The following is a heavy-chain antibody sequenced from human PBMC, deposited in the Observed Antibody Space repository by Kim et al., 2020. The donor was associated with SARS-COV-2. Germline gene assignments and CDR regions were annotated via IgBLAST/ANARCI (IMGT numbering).Heavy chain of an antibody. Sequence: AQKVQGRVTMTRDTSTSTVYMELSSLRSEDTAVYYCASPGGNYYYYGMDVWGQGTTVTVSS. D-gene: IGHD3-10*01. V-gene: IGHV1-46*04. J-gene: IGHJ6*02. CDR3: ASPGGNYYYYGMDV.